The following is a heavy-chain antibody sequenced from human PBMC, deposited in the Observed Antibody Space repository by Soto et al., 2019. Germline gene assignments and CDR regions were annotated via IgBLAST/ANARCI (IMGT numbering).Heavy chain of an antibody. CDR1: GDSVSSNSAA. Sequence: SQTLSLTCAISGDSVSSNSAAWNWIRQSPSRGLEWLGRTYYRSKWYNDYTVSVKSRITINPDTSKNQFSLQLNSVTPEDTAVYYCATAIAVAGPYYYYGMDVWGQGTTGTSP. D-gene: IGHD6-19*01. J-gene: IGHJ6*02. CDR3: ATAIAVAGPYYYYGMDV. V-gene: IGHV6-1*01. CDR2: TYYRSKWYN.